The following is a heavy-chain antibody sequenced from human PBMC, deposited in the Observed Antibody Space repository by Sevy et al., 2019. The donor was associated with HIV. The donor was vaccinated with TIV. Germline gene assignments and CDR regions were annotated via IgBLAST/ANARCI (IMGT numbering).Heavy chain of an antibody. V-gene: IGHV3-53*01. D-gene: IGHD4-4*01. J-gene: IGHJ4*02. CDR1: GFAVSGTY. CDR2: MYTGGSR. CDR3: ARGSSWDPTAFDF. Sequence: GGSLRLSCAASGFAVSGTYMDWVRQAPGKGLEGVSVMYTGGSRYYPDSVKGRFSVSRDNSKNTLYLQMNSLRVEDTAVYYCARGSSWDPTAFDFWGQGTLVTVSS.